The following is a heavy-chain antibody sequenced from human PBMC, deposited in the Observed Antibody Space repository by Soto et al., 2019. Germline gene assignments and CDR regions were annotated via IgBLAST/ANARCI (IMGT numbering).Heavy chain of an antibody. CDR2: LYTSGST. D-gene: IGHD6-13*01. CDR1: RASVSNFY. J-gene: IGHJ5*02. Sequence: ETQTLTCTLSRASVSNFYWNCIPSPAGKRLAWIAPLYTSGSTNYNPSLRSRGTMSIDTSRNQFSLKLNSVTAADTAVYYCARSSHKESWFDPWGQGTLVTVS. V-gene: IGHV4-4*07. CDR3: ARSSHKESWFDP.